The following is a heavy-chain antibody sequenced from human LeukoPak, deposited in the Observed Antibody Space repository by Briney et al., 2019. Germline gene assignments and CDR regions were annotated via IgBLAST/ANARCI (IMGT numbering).Heavy chain of an antibody. CDR2: MNPNSGNT. CDR3: ARIRQVAAAGTNYYYGMDV. J-gene: IGHJ6*02. CDR1: GYTFTSYD. Sequence: LRASVKVSCKASGYTFTSYDINWVRQATGQGLEWMGWMNPNSGNTGYAQKFQGRVTMTRNTSISTAYMELSSLRSEDTAVYYCARIRQVAAAGTNYYYGMDVWGQGTTVTVSS. D-gene: IGHD6-13*01. V-gene: IGHV1-8*01.